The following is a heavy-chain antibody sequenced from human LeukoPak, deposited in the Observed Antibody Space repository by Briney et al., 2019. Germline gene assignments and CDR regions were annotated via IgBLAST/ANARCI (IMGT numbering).Heavy chain of an antibody. D-gene: IGHD5-18*01. V-gene: IGHV5-51*01. CDR2: IYPGDSDT. Sequence: GESLKISCKGSGYSFTSYWIGWVRQMPGKGLEWMGTIYPGDSDTRYSPSFQAQVTISADKSISTAYLQWSSLKASDTAMYYCARLMDTSNYYFDYWGQGTLVTVSS. J-gene: IGHJ4*02. CDR3: ARLMDTSNYYFDY. CDR1: GYSFTSYW.